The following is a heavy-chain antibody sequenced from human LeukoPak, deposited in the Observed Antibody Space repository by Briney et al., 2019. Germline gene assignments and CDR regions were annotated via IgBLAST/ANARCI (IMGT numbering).Heavy chain of an antibody. CDR3: ARAFSLNWFDP. V-gene: IGHV1-46*03. CDR1: GYTFTSYY. CDR2: INPSGGST. Sequence: ASVKVSCKASGYTFTSYYMHWVRQAPGQGLEWMGIINPSGGSTSYAQKFQGRVTMTRDTSTSTVYMELSSLRSEDTAVYCCARAFSLNWFDPWGQGTLVTVSS. J-gene: IGHJ5*02. D-gene: IGHD3-3*01.